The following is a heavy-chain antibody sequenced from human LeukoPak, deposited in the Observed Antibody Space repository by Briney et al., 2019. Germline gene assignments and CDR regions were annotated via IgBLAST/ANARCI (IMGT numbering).Heavy chain of an antibody. CDR2: ISGSGDTT. D-gene: IGHD1-26*01. CDR3: ARRGTYFGGFDY. Sequence: PGGSLRLSCAASGFTFSSYAMSWVRQAPGKGLEWVSGISGSGDTTNYGDSVKGRFTISRDNSKNRLYLQMNSLRVEDTAVYYCARRGTYFGGFDYWGQGTLVTVPS. CDR1: GFTFSSYA. V-gene: IGHV3-23*01. J-gene: IGHJ4*02.